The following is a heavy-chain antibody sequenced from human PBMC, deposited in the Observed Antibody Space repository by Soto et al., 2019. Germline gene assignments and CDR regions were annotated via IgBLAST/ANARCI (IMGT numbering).Heavy chain of an antibody. CDR2: IIPIFGTA. V-gene: IGHV1-69*13. Sequence: GASVKVSCKASGGTFSSYAISWVRQAPGQGLEWMGGIIPIFGTANYAQKFQGRVTITADESTSTAYMELSSLRSEDTAMYYFASRISGSYSYYYYYGMDVWGQGTTVTVSS. CDR3: ASRISGSYSYYYYYGMDV. CDR1: GGTFSSYA. D-gene: IGHD3-10*01. J-gene: IGHJ6*02.